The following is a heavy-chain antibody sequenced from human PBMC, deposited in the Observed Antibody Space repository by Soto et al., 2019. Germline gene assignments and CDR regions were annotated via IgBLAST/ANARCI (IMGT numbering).Heavy chain of an antibody. CDR3: ARGRYGDY. J-gene: IGHJ4*02. Sequence: QVHLVQSGAEVKKPGASVKVSCKGSGYAFTTYGITWVRQAPGQGLEWMGWISAHNGNTNYAQKVQGRVTVTRDPSTSTAYMELRSVSSDDTAVYDCARGRYGDYWGQGALVTVSS. V-gene: IGHV1-18*01. D-gene: IGHD1-1*01. CDR1: GYAFTTYG. CDR2: ISAHNGNT.